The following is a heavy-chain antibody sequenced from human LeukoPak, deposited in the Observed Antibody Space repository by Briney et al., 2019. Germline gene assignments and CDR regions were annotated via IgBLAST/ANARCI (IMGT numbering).Heavy chain of an antibody. J-gene: IGHJ3*02. Sequence: GGSLRLSCAASGFTFSNYGMHWVRQAPGKGLEWVAFIQYDGIYKSYADSVKGRFTISRDNSKNTLYLQMNSLRAEDTAVYYCARDRQYYDSSGYYYGDAFDIWGQGTMVTVSS. CDR3: ARDRQYYDSSGYYYGDAFDI. CDR1: GFTFSNYG. D-gene: IGHD3-22*01. CDR2: IQYDGIYK. V-gene: IGHV3-30*02.